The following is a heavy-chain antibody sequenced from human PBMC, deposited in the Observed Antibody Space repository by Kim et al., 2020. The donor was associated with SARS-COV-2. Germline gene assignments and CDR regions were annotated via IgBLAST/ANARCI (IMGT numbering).Heavy chain of an antibody. CDR2: ISSSGSTI. Sequence: GGSLRLSCAASGFTFSSYEMNWVRQAPGKGLEWVSYISSSGSTIYYADSVKGRFTISRDNAKNSLYLQMNSLRAEDTAVYYCARERCCSSTSCSAGGMDVWGQGTTVTVSS. CDR1: GFTFSSYE. D-gene: IGHD2-2*01. J-gene: IGHJ6*02. V-gene: IGHV3-48*03. CDR3: ARERCCSSTSCSAGGMDV.